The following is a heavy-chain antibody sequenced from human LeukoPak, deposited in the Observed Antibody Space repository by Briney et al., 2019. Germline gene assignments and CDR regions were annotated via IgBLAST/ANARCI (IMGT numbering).Heavy chain of an antibody. CDR1: GYIFTSYG. V-gene: IGHV1-18*01. CDR3: ARDDVGRWFDP. CDR2: ISIYNGKT. D-gene: IGHD3-10*01. Sequence: GASVKVSCKASGYIFTSYGISWVRQAPGQGLEWMGWISIYNGKTNYAQKFQGRVTITADKSTSTAYMELSSLRSEDTAVYYCARDDVGRWFDPWGQGTLVTVSS. J-gene: IGHJ5*02.